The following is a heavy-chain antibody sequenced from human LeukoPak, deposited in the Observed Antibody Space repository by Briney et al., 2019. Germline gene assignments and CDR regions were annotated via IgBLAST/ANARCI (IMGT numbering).Heavy chain of an antibody. J-gene: IGHJ4*02. V-gene: IGHV4-4*07. CDR1: GGSISSYY. D-gene: IGHD5-18*01. CDR3: ARDRVAMRGHFDY. Sequence: SETLSLTCTVSGGSISSYYWGWIRQPAGKGLEWIGRIYTSGSTNYNPSLKSRVTMSVDTSKNQFSLKLTSVTAADTAVYYCARDRVAMRGHFDYWGQRTLVTVSS. CDR2: IYTSGST.